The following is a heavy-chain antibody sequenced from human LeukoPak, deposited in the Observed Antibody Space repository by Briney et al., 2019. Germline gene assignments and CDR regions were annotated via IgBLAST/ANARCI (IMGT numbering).Heavy chain of an antibody. D-gene: IGHD2-2*01. Sequence: ASVKVSCKASGYTFTSYYMHWVRQAPGQGLEWMGIINPSGGSTSYAQKFQGRVTMTRDMSTSTVYMELSSLSSEDTAVYYCARLAVVGDAFDIWGQGTMVTVSS. CDR3: ARLAVVGDAFDI. CDR2: INPSGGST. J-gene: IGHJ3*02. V-gene: IGHV1-46*01. CDR1: GYTFTSYY.